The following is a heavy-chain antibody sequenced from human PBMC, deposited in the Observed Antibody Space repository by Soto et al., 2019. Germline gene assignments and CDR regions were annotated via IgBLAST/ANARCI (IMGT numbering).Heavy chain of an antibody. CDR2: IIPILGIA. CDR1: GGTFSSYT. D-gene: IGHD6-19*01. CDR3: ARGVAGTRYYYGMDV. V-gene: IGHV1-69*02. J-gene: IGHJ6*02. Sequence: QVQLVQSGAEVKKPGSSVKVSCKASGGTFSSYTISWVRQAPGQGLEWMGRIIPILGIANYAQKFQGRVTITADKATSTAHMELSSLRSEDTAVYYCARGVAGTRYYYGMDVWGQGTTVTVSS.